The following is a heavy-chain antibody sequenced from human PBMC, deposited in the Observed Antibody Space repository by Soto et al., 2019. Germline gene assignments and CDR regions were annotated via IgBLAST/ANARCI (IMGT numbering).Heavy chain of an antibody. CDR1: SGSISSADYY. D-gene: IGHD1-26*01. Sequence: SETLSLTCTVSSGSISSADYYWSWIRQPPGKGLEWIGYIYYTGSAYSNPSLKSRVTRSVDTSKNQFSLKVTSVTAADTAVYYCASGGSSNWFDPWGQGTLVTVSS. J-gene: IGHJ5*02. V-gene: IGHV4-30-4*01. CDR2: IYYTGSA. CDR3: ASGGSSNWFDP.